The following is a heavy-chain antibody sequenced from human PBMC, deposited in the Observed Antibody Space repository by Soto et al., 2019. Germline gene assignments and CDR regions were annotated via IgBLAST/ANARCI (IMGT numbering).Heavy chain of an antibody. Sequence: SETLSLTCAVYGGSFSGYYWSWIRQPPGKGLEWIGEINHSGSTNYNPSLKSRVTISVDTSKNQFSLKLSSLTAADTAVYYCARERRGPPFLVMDGMDVWGQGNTGT. CDR2: INHSGST. CDR3: ARERRGPPFLVMDGMDV. J-gene: IGHJ6*02. CDR1: GGSFSGYY. V-gene: IGHV4-34*01. D-gene: IGHD2-15*01.